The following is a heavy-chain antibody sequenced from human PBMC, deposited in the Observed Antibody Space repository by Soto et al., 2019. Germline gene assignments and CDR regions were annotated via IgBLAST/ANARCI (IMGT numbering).Heavy chain of an antibody. J-gene: IGHJ6*02. D-gene: IGHD3-10*01. V-gene: IGHV1-18*01. CDR1: GYTFGYYG. CDR2: ISGYNGET. CDR3: ARYGVGNAVRYFHYYAMDL. Sequence: QVQLVQSGAEVKKPGASVKVSCEASGYTFGYYGITWVRQAPGQGLEWMGWISGYNGETKYPQNLQGRVTITTDTATSPPYMDLRSLRFHDTAVYYCARYGVGNAVRYFHYYAMDLWGQGTTVTVSS.